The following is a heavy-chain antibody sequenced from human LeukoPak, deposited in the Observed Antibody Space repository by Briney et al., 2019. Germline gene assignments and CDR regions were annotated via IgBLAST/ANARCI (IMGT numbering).Heavy chain of an antibody. CDR2: IYTSGST. CDR3: ARENPAKDMEAFDI. CDR1: GGSISSGSYY. Sequence: SQTLSLTCTVSGGSISSGSYYWSWIRQPAGKGLEWIGRIYTSGSTNYNPSLKSRVTISVDTSKNQFSLKLSSVTAADTAVYYCARENPAKDMEAFDIWGQGTMVTVSS. V-gene: IGHV4-61*02. D-gene: IGHD2-15*01. J-gene: IGHJ3*02.